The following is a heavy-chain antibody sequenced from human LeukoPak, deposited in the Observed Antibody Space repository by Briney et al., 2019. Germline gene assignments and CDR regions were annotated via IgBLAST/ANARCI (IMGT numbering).Heavy chain of an antibody. V-gene: IGHV3-21*01. CDR2: ISSSSSYI. CDR3: ARAEAVAGTMLDY. D-gene: IGHD6-19*01. Sequence: GGSLRLPCAASGFTFSSYSMNWVRQAPGKGLEWVSSISSSSSYIYYADSVKGRFTISRDNAKNSLYLQMNSLRAEDTAVYYCARAEAVAGTMLDYWGQGTLVTVSS. J-gene: IGHJ4*02. CDR1: GFTFSSYS.